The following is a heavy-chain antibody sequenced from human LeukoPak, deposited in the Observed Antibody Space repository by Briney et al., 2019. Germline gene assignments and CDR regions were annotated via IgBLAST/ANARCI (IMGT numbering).Heavy chain of an antibody. CDR2: IWYDGSNK. CDR3: ARDLSGPRDYDILTGYPRRLYYFDY. V-gene: IGHV3-33*01. Sequence: GRSLRLSCAASGFTFSSYGMHWVRQAPGKGLEWVAVIWYDGSNKYYADSVKGRFTISRDNSKNTLYLQMNSLRAEDTAVYYCARDLSGPRDYDILTGYPRRLYYFDYWGQGTLVTVSS. J-gene: IGHJ4*02. D-gene: IGHD3-9*01. CDR1: GFTFSSYG.